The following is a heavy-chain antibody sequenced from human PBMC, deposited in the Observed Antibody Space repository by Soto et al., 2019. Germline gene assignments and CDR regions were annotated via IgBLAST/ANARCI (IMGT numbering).Heavy chain of an antibody. J-gene: IGHJ4*02. V-gene: IGHV3-30-3*01. Sequence: PGGSLRLSCAASGFTFSLYAIHWVRQAPGKGLEWVAVISYDESNIYYGDSVKGRFTISRDNSKNTVYLHMNSLRPEDTAVYFCVRDSSGLGILSSFDFWGQGTLVTVSS. CDR1: GFTFSLYA. CDR2: ISYDESNI. CDR3: VRDSSGLGILSSFDF. D-gene: IGHD6-19*01.